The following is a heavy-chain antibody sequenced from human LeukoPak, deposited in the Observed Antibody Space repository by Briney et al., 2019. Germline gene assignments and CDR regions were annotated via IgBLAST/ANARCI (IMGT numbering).Heavy chain of an antibody. J-gene: IGHJ6*04. CDR1: GFTFSSYG. D-gene: IGHD6-19*01. V-gene: IGHV3-30*18. Sequence: GGSLRLSCAASGFTFSSYGMHWVRQAPGKGLEWVAVISYDGSKKNYAESVKGRFTISRENSKHTLYLQMNSLRAEDTAVYYCAKGNLWYSSGWYGIYYYYGMDVWGEGTTVTVSS. CDR3: AKGNLWYSSGWYGIYYYYGMDV. CDR2: ISYDGSKK.